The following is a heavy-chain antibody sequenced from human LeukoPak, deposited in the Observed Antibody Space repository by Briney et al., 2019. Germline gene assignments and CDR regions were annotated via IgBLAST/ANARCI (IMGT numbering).Heavy chain of an antibody. V-gene: IGHV3-48*03. CDR2: ISSGSGSK. Sequence: GGSLRLSCAASGFTFSSYEMNWVRQAPGKGLEWVSHISSGSGSKNYADSVKGRFTISRDNAKNSLYLQMNSLRAEDTAVYYCARVPNYYDNSGYLYFDFWGQGTLVTVSS. D-gene: IGHD3-22*01. CDR3: ARVPNYYDNSGYLYFDF. CDR1: GFTFSSYE. J-gene: IGHJ4*02.